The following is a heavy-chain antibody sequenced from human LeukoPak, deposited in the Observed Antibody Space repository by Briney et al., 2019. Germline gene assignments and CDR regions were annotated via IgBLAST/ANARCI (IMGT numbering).Heavy chain of an antibody. CDR3: TRRATAMGDY. CDR2: IRSKANSYAT. CDR1: GFTFSGSA. D-gene: IGHD5-18*01. V-gene: IGHV3-73*01. J-gene: IGHJ4*02. Sequence: PGGSLRLSCAASGFTFSGSAMHWVRQASGKGLEWVGRIRSKANSYATAYAASVKGRFTISRGDSKNTAYLQMNSLKTEDTAVYYCTRRATAMGDYWGQGTLVTVSS.